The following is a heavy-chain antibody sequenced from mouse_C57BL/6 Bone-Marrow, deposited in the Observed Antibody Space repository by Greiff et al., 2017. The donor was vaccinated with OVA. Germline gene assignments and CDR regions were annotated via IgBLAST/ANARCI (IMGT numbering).Heavy chain of an antibody. CDR1: GYTFTDYY. D-gene: IGHD2-12*01. J-gene: IGHJ3*01. V-gene: IGHV1-19*01. Sequence: VQLQQSGPVLVKPGASVKMSCKASGYTFTDYYMNWVKQSHGKSLEWIGVINPYNGGTSYNQKFKGKATLTVDKSSSTAYMVLNSLTSEDSAVYYCARGSYDSAWFAYWGQGTLVTVSA. CDR2: INPYNGGT. CDR3: ARGSYDSAWFAY.